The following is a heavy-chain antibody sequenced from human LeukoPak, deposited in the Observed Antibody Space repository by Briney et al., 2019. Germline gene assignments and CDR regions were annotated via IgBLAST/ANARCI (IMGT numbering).Heavy chain of an antibody. Sequence: PSQTLSLTCTVSGGSISSGDYYWSWIRQPPGKGLEWIGYIYYSGSTYYNPSLKSRVTISVDTSKNQFSLKLSSVTAADTAVYYCARVPPGSSGWYMDVWGQGTTVTVSS. D-gene: IGHD6-19*01. CDR2: IYYSGST. J-gene: IGHJ6*03. CDR3: ARVPPGSSGWYMDV. CDR1: GGSISSGDYY. V-gene: IGHV4-30-4*01.